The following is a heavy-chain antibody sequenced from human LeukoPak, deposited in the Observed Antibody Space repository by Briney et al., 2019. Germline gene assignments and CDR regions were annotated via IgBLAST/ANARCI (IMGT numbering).Heavy chain of an antibody. CDR3: ARGGYSYGYHY. V-gene: IGHV4-59*01. CDR2: IYYSGST. CDR1: GGSISSYY. Sequence: KPSETLSLTCTVSGGSISSYYWSWIRQPPGKGLEWIGYIYYSGSTNYNPSLKSRVTISVDTSKNQFSLKLSSVTAADTAVYYCARGGYSYGYHYWGQGTLVTVSS. D-gene: IGHD5-18*01. J-gene: IGHJ4*02.